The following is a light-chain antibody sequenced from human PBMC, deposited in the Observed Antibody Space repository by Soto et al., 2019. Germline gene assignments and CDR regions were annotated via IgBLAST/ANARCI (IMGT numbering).Light chain of an antibody. V-gene: IGKV1-5*01. CDR3: QQYNSYSRT. CDR1: QSISSW. J-gene: IGKJ1*01. CDR2: DAS. Sequence: DIQMTQSPSTLSASVGDTVTMTCRASQSISSWLAWYQQKPGRAPKVLIYDASSLQSGVPSRFSGSGSGTEFTLTISSLQPDDFATYYCQQYNSYSRTFGQGTKVDIK.